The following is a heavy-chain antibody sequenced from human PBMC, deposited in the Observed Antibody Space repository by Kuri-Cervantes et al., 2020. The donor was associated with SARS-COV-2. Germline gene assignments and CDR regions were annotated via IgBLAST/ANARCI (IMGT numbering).Heavy chain of an antibody. CDR1: GGSISSSSYY. D-gene: IGHD3-3*01. Sequence: SETLSLTCTVSGGSISSSSYYWGWIRQPPGKGLEWIGSIYYSGSTYYNPSLKSRVTIFVYTSKNQLSLWLTSVTAADTAVYYCARYFWSGAYYFDYWGQETLVTVSS. CDR3: ARYFWSGAYYFDY. CDR2: IYYSGST. J-gene: IGHJ4*02. V-gene: IGHV4-39*01.